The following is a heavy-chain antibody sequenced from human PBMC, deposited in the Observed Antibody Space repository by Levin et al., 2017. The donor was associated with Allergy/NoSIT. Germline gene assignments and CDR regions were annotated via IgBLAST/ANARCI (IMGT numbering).Heavy chain of an antibody. CDR2: ISTGSSYI. CDR3: ARDIPDIVTGSFYYSGMDV. J-gene: IGHJ6*02. V-gene: IGHV3-21*01. CDR1: GFHFSTST. Sequence: LSLPCAASGFHFSTSTMNWVRQAPGKGLEWVSSISTGSSYIYYADSVKGRFTISRDNAKNSLSLQMTSLRAEDTAVYYCARDIPDIVTGSFYYSGMDVWGQGTTVTVPS. D-gene: IGHD3-9*01.